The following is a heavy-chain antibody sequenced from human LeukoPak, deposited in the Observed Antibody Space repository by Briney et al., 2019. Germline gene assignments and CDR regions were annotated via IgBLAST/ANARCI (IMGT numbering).Heavy chain of an antibody. Sequence: SETLSLTCTVSGGSISSYYWSWIRQPAGKGLEWIGRIYTSGSTNYNPSLKSRVTMSVDTSKNQFSLKLSSVTAADTAVYYCARQLYSSSWYGWFDPWGQGTLVTVSP. CDR3: ARQLYSSSWYGWFDP. CDR1: GGSISSYY. V-gene: IGHV4-4*07. D-gene: IGHD6-13*01. CDR2: IYTSGST. J-gene: IGHJ5*02.